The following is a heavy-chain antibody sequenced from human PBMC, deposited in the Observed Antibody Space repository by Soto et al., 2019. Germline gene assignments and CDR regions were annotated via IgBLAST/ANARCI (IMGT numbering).Heavy chain of an antibody. V-gene: IGHV3-21*01. CDR1: GFTFSSYN. D-gene: IGHD6-19*01. CDR2: ISSRSKYV. CDR3: ARVIAVSNPSDY. Sequence: GGSLRLSXAASGFTFSSYNMIWVRQAPGKGLEWVSYISSRSKYVYYADSVKGRFTISRDNAKNSLYLEMNSLRVEDAAVYYCARVIAVSNPSDYWGQGTLVTVSS. J-gene: IGHJ4*02.